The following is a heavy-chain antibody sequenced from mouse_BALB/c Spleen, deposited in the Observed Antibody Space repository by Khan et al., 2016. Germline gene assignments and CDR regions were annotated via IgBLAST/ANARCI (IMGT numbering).Heavy chain of an antibody. CDR1: GFTFNTNA. Sequence: EVQLVETGGGLVQPKGSLKLSCAASGFTFNTNAMNWVRQAPGKGLEWVARIRSKSNNYATYYADSVKDRFTISRDDSQSMLYLQINNLKTEDTAMYYCVRDGSSDVNCDYWGQGTTLTVSS. J-gene: IGHJ2*01. CDR2: IRSKSNNYAT. V-gene: IGHV10S3*01. CDR3: VRDGSSDVNCDY. D-gene: IGHD1-1*01.